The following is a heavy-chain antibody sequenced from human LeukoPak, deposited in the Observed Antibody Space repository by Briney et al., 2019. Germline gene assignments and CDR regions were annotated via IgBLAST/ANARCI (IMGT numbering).Heavy chain of an antibody. Sequence: ASVKVSCKASGYTFTSFDINWVRKATGQGPEGRGWMNPGSGNTGYAQRFRGRVTMTRDTSISTAYLELSSLTSEDTAVYYCASHTYYLSSGSFGHWGQGTLVTVSS. CDR1: GYTFTSFD. CDR3: ASHTYYLSSGSFGH. CDR2: MNPGSGNT. V-gene: IGHV1-8*01. J-gene: IGHJ4*02. D-gene: IGHD3-10*01.